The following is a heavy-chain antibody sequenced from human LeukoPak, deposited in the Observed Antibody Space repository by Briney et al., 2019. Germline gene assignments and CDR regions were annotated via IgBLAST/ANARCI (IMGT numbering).Heavy chain of an antibody. CDR2: INPNSGGT. D-gene: IGHD1-1*01. CDR1: GYTFTGYY. Sequence: GASVKVSCKASGYTFTGYYMHWVRQAPGQGLEWMGWINPNSGGTNYAQKFQGRVTMTRDTSTSTVYMELSSLRSEDTAVYYCAREFRTESFDYWGQGTLVTVSS. CDR3: AREFRTESFDY. J-gene: IGHJ4*02. V-gene: IGHV1-2*02.